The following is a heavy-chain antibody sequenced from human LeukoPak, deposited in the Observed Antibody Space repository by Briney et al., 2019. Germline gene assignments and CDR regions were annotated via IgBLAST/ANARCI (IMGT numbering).Heavy chain of an antibody. Sequence: PSETLSLTCAVSGDSISSSPYYWVWIRQPPGKGLEWNGGVFYSGTTYYNPSLKSRVTISVDTSKNQFSLQLRSVTAADTAVYYCARGGYQQTSTFDFWGQGTLVTVSS. V-gene: IGHV4-39*07. CDR1: GDSISSSPYY. J-gene: IGHJ4*02. CDR3: ARGGYQQTSTFDF. CDR2: VFYSGTT. D-gene: IGHD5-18*01.